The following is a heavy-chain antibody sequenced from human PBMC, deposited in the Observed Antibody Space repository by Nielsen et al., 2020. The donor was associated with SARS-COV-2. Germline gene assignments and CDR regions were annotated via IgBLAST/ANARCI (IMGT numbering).Heavy chain of an antibody. D-gene: IGHD1-1*01. Sequence: GGSLRLSCAASGFTFSNYGMHWVRQAPGKGLEWVAVIWYDGSNKYYADSVKGRFTISRDNSKNTVYLQMSSLRGEDTAVYYCARDEAGTANSGFDYWGQGTLVTVSS. CDR1: GFTFSNYG. J-gene: IGHJ4*02. CDR2: IWYDGSNK. V-gene: IGHV3-33*01. CDR3: ARDEAGTANSGFDY.